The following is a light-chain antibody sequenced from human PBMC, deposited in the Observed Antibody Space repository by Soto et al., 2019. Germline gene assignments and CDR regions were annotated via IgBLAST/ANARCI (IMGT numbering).Light chain of an antibody. V-gene: IGLV1-40*01. Sequence: QSVLTQPPSVSGAPGQRVTISCTGSSSNIGAGYNVHWYQQLPGKAPKLLISEVNERPAGVPDRFSGSKSDNTASLTVSGLQTEDEADYYCSSYAGSNNLIFGGGTQLTVL. CDR2: EVN. CDR1: SSNIGAGYN. CDR3: SSYAGSNNLI. J-gene: IGLJ2*01.